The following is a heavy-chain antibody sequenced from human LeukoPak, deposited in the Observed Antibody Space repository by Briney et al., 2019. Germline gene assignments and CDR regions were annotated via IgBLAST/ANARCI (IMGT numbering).Heavy chain of an antibody. CDR1: GFTFSSYG. D-gene: IGHD2-2*03. CDR3: AKDGILVDIVVVPAAAHHFDY. V-gene: IGHV3-30*18. CDR2: ISYDGSNK. Sequence: PGGSLRLSCAASGFTFSSYGMHWVRQAPGKGLEWVAVISYDGSNKYYADSVKGRFTISRDNSKNTLYLQMNSLRAEDTAVYYCAKDGILVDIVVVPAAAHHFDYWGQGTLVTVSS. J-gene: IGHJ4*02.